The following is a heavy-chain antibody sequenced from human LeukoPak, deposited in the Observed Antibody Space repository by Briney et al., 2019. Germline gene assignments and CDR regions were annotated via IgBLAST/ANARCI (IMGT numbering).Heavy chain of an antibody. CDR3: GKRSRSKITIFEMAQGGFFKY. J-gene: IGHJ1*01. Sequence: GGSLRLSCAASGFTFNNFAMHWVRQAPGKGLECVSVVSGSGDSTNYADSVKGRFTISRDNSKNTLYLQMNSLRAEDTAIYYCGKRSRSKITIFEMAQGGFFKYWGQGTLVTVSS. V-gene: IGHV3-23*01. CDR2: VSGSGDST. D-gene: IGHD3-3*01. CDR1: GFTFNNFA.